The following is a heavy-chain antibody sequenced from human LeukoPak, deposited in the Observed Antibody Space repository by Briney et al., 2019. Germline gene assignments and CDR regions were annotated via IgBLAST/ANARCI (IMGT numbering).Heavy chain of an antibody. Sequence: PSETLSLTCTVSGGSISSYYWSSIRQPPAKGLEWIGYIYYSGSTNYNPSLTRRVTISLDTSKNHFSLKPSSVPAADTAVYYCARVPNPKGVSGFDPWGQGTLVTVSS. CDR2: IYYSGST. D-gene: IGHD1-1*01. CDR1: GGSISSYY. V-gene: IGHV4-59*01. CDR3: ARVPNPKGVSGFDP. J-gene: IGHJ5*02.